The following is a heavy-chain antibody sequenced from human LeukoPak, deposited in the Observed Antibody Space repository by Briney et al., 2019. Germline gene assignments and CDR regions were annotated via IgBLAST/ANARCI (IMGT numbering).Heavy chain of an antibody. V-gene: IGHV3-49*04. J-gene: IGHJ3*02. Sequence: GGSLRLSCAASGFTFGDYAMSWVRQAPGKGLKWVGFIRSKAYGGTTEYAASVKGRFTISRDDSKSIAYLQMNSLKTEDTAVYYCTRDSSGYSDDAFDIWGQGTMVTVSS. CDR1: GFTFGDYA. CDR3: TRDSSGYSDDAFDI. D-gene: IGHD3-22*01. CDR2: IRSKAYGGTT.